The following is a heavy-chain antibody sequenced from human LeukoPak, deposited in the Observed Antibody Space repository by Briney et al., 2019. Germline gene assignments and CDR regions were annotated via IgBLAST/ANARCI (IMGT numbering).Heavy chain of an antibody. D-gene: IGHD6-6*01. V-gene: IGHV5-51*01. CDR3: ASGVIAARLADY. CDR1: GYSFTSFW. Sequence: AGGSLKISCKGSGYSFTSFWIGWVPQIPGKGLEWMRIIYPGDSDTRYSPSFEGQVTISADKSISTAYLQWSSLKASDTAMYYCASGVIAARLADYWGQGTLVTVSS. J-gene: IGHJ4*02. CDR2: IYPGDSDT.